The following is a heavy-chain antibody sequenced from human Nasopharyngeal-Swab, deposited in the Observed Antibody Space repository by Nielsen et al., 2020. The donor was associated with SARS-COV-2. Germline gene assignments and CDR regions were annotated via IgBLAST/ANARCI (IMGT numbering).Heavy chain of an antibody. D-gene: IGHD2-15*01. Sequence: GGSLRLSCTTSGFTFGDYTMSWFRQAPGKGLEWVGFIRSKTYGGAPEYAASVKGSFTISRDGDESIAYLQMNSLETEETGAYYCSTSVGSFYGQGAFDIWGQGTMVTVSS. CDR1: GFTFGDYT. CDR3: STSVGSFYGQGAFDI. J-gene: IGHJ3*02. V-gene: IGHV3-49*01. CDR2: IRSKTYGGAP.